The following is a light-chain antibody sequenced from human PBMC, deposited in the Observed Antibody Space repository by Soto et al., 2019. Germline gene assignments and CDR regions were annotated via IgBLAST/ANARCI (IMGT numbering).Light chain of an antibody. CDR1: QSVGSY. Sequence: EIVLTQSPATLSLSPGERATLSCRASQSVGSYLVWYQQKPGQAPRLLIYDASKRATGIPVRFSGSGSGADFTLTISSLEPEDFALYYCQQRSNWPLTFCGGTKVEIK. CDR2: DAS. CDR3: QQRSNWPLT. J-gene: IGKJ4*01. V-gene: IGKV3-11*01.